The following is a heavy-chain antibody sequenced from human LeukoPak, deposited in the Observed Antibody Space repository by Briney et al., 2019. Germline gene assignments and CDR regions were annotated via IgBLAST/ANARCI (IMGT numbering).Heavy chain of an antibody. CDR1: GLTFSSNW. CDR2: ISPDGDRE. V-gene: IGHV3-7*01. CDR3: ARDRLSWTTGSGDV. Sequence: GGSLRLSCAASGLTFSSNWMTWVGQAPGQGREGGANISPDGDRENYVDSVKGRFSISRDNAKNSLFLQMHSLRAEDTAVYYCARDRLSWTTGSGDVWGKGTTVTVSS. D-gene: IGHD4-17*01. J-gene: IGHJ6*04.